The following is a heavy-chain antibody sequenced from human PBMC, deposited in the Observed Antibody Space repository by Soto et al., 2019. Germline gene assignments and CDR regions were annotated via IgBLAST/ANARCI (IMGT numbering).Heavy chain of an antibody. V-gene: IGHV1-69*01. J-gene: IGHJ3*02. Sequence: QVQLVQSGAEVKKPGSSVKVSCKASGGTFSSYAISWVRQAPGQGLEWMGGIIPILGTANYAQKFQGRDTNTSDESTSTAYMELGRLRAEDAAGYYCARDYFPIGYAGPEAFYIWGQGTMVTVSS. CDR1: GGTFSSYA. D-gene: IGHD5-12*01. CDR3: ARDYFPIGYAGPEAFYI. CDR2: IIPILGTA.